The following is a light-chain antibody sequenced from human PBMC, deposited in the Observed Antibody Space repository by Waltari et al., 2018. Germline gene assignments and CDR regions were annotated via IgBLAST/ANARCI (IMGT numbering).Light chain of an antibody. CDR1: QRVGDC. Sequence: EIVLTQSPVTLSLSPGEGATLSGKTSQRVGDCLAWYQQRPGQAPRLLIYDASLRAAGIPARFSGSWSVTDFTLTISSLESEDSAVYFCQQRNSWPLTFGPGTTV. V-gene: IGKV3-11*01. CDR3: QQRNSWPLT. CDR2: DAS. J-gene: IGKJ3*01.